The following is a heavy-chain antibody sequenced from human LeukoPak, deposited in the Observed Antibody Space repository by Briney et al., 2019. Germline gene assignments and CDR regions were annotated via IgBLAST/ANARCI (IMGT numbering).Heavy chain of an antibody. CDR1: GGSISTDHYY. Sequence: SETLSLTCTVSGGSISTDHYYWAWIRQPPGKGLEWVASIYYTGATYYNLSLKSRLTISIDTSNNQFSLTLSSVRAADTAVYYCATGYTTGSGYWGQGTLVTASS. V-gene: IGHV4-39*01. D-gene: IGHD1-1*01. CDR2: IYYTGAT. CDR3: ATGYTTGSGY. J-gene: IGHJ4*02.